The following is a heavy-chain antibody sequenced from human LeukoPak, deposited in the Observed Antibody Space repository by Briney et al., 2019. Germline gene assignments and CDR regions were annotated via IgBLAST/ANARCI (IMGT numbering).Heavy chain of an antibody. V-gene: IGHV5-51*01. J-gene: IGHJ4*02. Sequence: GESLKISFKTSGYRFTSYWIGWVRQMPGKGLEWMGIIYTSDSDTRYSPSFQGQVTISADRSITTAYLQWSGLNASDTAIYYCARRLKISQGGTTDYWGQGTLVTVSS. CDR2: IYTSDSDT. CDR1: GYRFTSYW. CDR3: ARRLKISQGGTTDY. D-gene: IGHD1-1*01.